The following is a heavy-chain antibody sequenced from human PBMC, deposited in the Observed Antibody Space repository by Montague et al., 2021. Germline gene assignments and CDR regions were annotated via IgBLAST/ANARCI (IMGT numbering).Heavy chain of an antibody. Sequence: SETLSLTCSVSGDSINGWYWSWIRQPPGKGLEWIGSVFYSGATNYNPSLKSRVTMSADTSKNQVSLTLTSVTASDTAVYYCARRCYGDPQTDPEPANCALDVWGQGTSVTVSS. CDR3: ARRCYGDPQTDPEPANCALDV. J-gene: IGHJ6*02. V-gene: IGHV4-59*08. CDR2: VFYSGAT. CDR1: GDSINGWY. D-gene: IGHD1-14*01.